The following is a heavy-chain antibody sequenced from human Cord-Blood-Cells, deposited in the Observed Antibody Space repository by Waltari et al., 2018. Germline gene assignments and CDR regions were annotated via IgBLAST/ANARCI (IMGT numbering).Heavy chain of an antibody. Sequence: QVQLVQSGAEVKKPGSSVKVSCKASGGTFSSYAISWVRQAPGQGLGWMGGIVPIRGIANDARKFRGRVTITADESTSTAYMGLSSLRSEDTAVYYCARGPAYCGGDCYSDYWGQGTLVTVSS. CDR3: ARGPAYCGGDCYSDY. J-gene: IGHJ4*02. V-gene: IGHV1-69*04. CDR2: IVPIRGIA. D-gene: IGHD2-21*02. CDR1: GGTFSSYA.